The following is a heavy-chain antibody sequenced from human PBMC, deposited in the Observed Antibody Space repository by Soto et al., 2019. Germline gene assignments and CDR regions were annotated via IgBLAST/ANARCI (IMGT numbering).Heavy chain of an antibody. CDR2: IIPMYGPA. D-gene: IGHD3-10*01. J-gene: IGHJ5*02. Sequence: QVPLVQSGAEVKKPGSSVTVSCKASGGTFSSYAIHGVRQAPRQGLEWMGGIIPMYGPAKYAQRFQGRVTITADESTTTVYMELTSLTSQDTAVYYCARVTTMVRGVIDYWFDPWGHGTLVTVSS. CDR3: ARVTTMVRGVIDYWFDP. CDR1: GGTFSSYA. V-gene: IGHV1-69*01.